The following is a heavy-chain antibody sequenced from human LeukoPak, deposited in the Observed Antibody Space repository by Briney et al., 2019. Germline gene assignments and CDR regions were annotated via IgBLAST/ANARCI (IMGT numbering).Heavy chain of an antibody. D-gene: IGHD4-17*01. Sequence: ASVKVSCKASGYIFTNYAMHWVRQAPGQRLEWMGWINAGNGNTKYSQKFQGRVTITRDTSANTAYMELSSLRSEDTAVYYCAAETLRDYYYGMDVWGQGTTVTVSS. J-gene: IGHJ6*02. V-gene: IGHV1-3*01. CDR1: GYIFTNYA. CDR3: AAETLRDYYYGMDV. CDR2: INAGNGNT.